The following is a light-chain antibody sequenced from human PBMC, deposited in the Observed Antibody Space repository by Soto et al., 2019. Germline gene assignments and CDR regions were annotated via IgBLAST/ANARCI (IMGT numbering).Light chain of an antibody. Sequence: EIVLTQSPGTLSLSPGERATLSCRASQSVSRTYLAWYQQKPGQAPRLLIYGASSRATGIPDRFSGSGSGTDFTLTISRLEPEDFAVYSCQQYGRPPQTFGQGTKVDIK. CDR2: GAS. V-gene: IGKV3-20*01. J-gene: IGKJ1*01. CDR1: QSVSRTY. CDR3: QQYGRPPQT.